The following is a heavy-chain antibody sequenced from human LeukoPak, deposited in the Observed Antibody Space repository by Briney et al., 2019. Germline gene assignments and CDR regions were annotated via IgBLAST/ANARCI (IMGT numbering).Heavy chain of an antibody. CDR1: GFTFTNAW. V-gene: IGHV3-15*01. D-gene: IGHD3-9*01. Sequence: GRSLRLSCAASGFTFTNAWMSWVRQAPGKGLEWVGRIKSKTDGGTTDYAASVKGRFSISRDDSKNMLYLQMNSLKTEDTAVYYCTTVHYDILTGYYETYFDYWGQGTLVTVSS. J-gene: IGHJ4*02. CDR2: IKSKTDGGTT. CDR3: TTVHYDILTGYYETYFDY.